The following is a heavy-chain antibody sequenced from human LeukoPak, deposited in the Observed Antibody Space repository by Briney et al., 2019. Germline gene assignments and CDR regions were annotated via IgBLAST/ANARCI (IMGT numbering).Heavy chain of an antibody. D-gene: IGHD2-2*01. CDR1: GGSMTHYF. CDR2: THTSGSP. Sequence: SETLSLTCTVSGGSMTHYFWNWMRQPPGKGLEWIGYTHTSGSPDYSRSLKSRVTISLDTSKNQFSLMLSSVTAADTAVYFCARATQRYCSGTTCFPYWFDTWGQGTLATVSS. V-gene: IGHV4-4*09. CDR3: ARATQRYCSGTTCFPYWFDT. J-gene: IGHJ5*02.